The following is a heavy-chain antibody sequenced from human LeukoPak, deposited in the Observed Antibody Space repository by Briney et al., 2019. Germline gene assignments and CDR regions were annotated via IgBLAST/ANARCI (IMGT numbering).Heavy chain of an antibody. Sequence: PGRSLRLSCAASGFTFSSYGMHWVRQAPGKGLEWVAVISYDGSNKYYADSMKGRFTISRDNSKNTLYLQMNSLRAEDTAVYYCAKGIDGPLFTDLWFGELFSGFDPWGQGTLVTVSS. CDR3: AKGIDGPLFTDLWFGELFSGFDP. V-gene: IGHV3-30*18. J-gene: IGHJ5*02. CDR2: ISYDGSNK. D-gene: IGHD3-10*01. CDR1: GFTFSSYG.